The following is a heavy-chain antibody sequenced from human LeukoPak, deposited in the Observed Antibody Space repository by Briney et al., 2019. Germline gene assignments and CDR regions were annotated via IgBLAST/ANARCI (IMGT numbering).Heavy chain of an antibody. V-gene: IGHV3-66*01. J-gene: IGHJ4*02. D-gene: IGHD3-9*01. Sequence: GGSLRLSCAASGFTVSSNYMSWVRQAPGKGLEWVSVTYSGGSTYYADSVKGRFTISRDNSKNTLYLQMNSLRAEDTAVYYCARRLRYFDWSRDYWGQGTLVTVSS. CDR1: GFTVSSNY. CDR3: ARRLRYFDWSRDY. CDR2: TYSGGST.